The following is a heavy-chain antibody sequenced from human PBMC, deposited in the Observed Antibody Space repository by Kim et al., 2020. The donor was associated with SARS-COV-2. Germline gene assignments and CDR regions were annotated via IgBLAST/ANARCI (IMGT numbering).Heavy chain of an antibody. CDR1: GFTFSAYA. CDR3: AKNVAMSPIHTANF. J-gene: IGHJ4*02. V-gene: IGHV3-23*01. D-gene: IGHD2-21*02. CDR2: TTDNGISS. Sequence: GGSLRLSCAASGFTFSAYAMTWVRQAPGKGLQWVASTTDNGISSYYADSVKGRFTISRDNSQRTLFLLMNSLGVEDTAIYYCAKNVAMSPIHTANFWGQG.